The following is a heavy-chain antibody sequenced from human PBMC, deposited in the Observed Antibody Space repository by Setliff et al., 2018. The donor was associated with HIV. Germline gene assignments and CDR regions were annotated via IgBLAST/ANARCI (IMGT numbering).Heavy chain of an antibody. V-gene: IGHV3-15*01. CDR2: IKSKTDGGTT. CDR3: ARDGTRLLAAMDV. CDR1: GFTFSSYA. Sequence: GGSLRLSCAASGFTFSSYAMSWVRQAPGKGLEWVGRIKSKTDGGTTDYAAPVKGRFTISIDDSRQTLYLQMNSLKTEDTALYYCARDGTRLLAAMDVWGKGTTVTVSS. J-gene: IGHJ6*03.